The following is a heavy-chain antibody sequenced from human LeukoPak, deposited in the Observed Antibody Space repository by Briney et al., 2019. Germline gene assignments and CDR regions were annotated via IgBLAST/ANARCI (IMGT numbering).Heavy chain of an antibody. V-gene: IGHV4-39*07. CDR1: GGSISSSSYY. D-gene: IGHD3-10*01. Sequence: PSETLSLTCTVSGGSISSSSYYWGWIRQPPGKGLEWIGSIYYSGSTYYNPSLKSRVTISVDTSKNQFSLRLSSVTAADTAVYYCARSAIWFGELFQGGTLDYWGQGTLVTVSS. CDR3: ARSAIWFGELFQGGTLDY. J-gene: IGHJ4*02. CDR2: IYYSGST.